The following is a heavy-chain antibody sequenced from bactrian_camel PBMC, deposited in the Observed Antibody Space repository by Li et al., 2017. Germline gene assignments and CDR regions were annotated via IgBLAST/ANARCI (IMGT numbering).Heavy chain of an antibody. Sequence: QLVESGGGSVQPGGSLRLSCAASSSSRISFSDTCMGWFRQAPGKEREGIVAVDGEISTSYAESVKGRFTISQDNSNNTLYLQMNSLRPEDTAIYYCAATWPRRTCELTGVGFGYWGQGTQVTVS. CDR3: AATWPRRTCELTGVGFGY. V-gene: IGHV3S53*01. CDR2: VDGEIST. J-gene: IGHJ6*01. D-gene: IGHD3*01. CDR1: SSSRISFSDT.